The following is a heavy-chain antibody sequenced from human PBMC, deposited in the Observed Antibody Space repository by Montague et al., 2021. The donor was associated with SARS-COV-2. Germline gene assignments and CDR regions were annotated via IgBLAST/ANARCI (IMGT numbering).Heavy chain of an antibody. CDR1: GGSMISGGYY. D-gene: IGHD3-3*01. CDR3: VRDGGLRFSGGAMDV. CDR2: VYSGGTT. Sequence: TLSLTCNVSGGSMISGGYYWSWIRQPPGKGLEWIGYVYSGGTTYYNPSLKSRVTISEDMSKNQFSLRLTSVTAADTAVYYCVRDGGLRFSGGAMDVWGKGTTGTVSS. V-gene: IGHV4-31*03. J-gene: IGHJ6*04.